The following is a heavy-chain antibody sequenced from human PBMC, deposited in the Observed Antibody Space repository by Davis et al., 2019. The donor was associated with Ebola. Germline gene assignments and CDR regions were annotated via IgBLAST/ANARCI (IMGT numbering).Heavy chain of an antibody. CDR2: INGGNGDT. Sequence: AASVKVSCKTSGYIFTRYSIHWVRQAPGEGLEWVGWINGGNGDTKCSQKFQGRVTFTRDASASTAYMELSSLRSEDTAVYYCARDYCSGGSCYPLVDPWGQGTLVTVSS. CDR1: GYIFTRYS. V-gene: IGHV1-3*01. CDR3: ARDYCSGGSCYPLVDP. D-gene: IGHD2-15*01. J-gene: IGHJ5*02.